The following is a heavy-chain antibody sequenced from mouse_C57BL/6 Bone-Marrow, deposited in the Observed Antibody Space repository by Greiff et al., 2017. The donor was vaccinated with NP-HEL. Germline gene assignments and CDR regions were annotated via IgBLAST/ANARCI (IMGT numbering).Heavy chain of an antibody. V-gene: IGHV5-17*01. Sequence: EVTLVESGGGLVKPGGSLKLSCAASGFTFSDYGMHWVRQAPEKGLEWVAYISSGSSTIYYADTVKGRFTISRDNAKNTLFLQMTSLRSEDTAMYYCARPSNFYAMDYWGQGTSVTVSS. CDR1: GFTFSDYG. CDR2: ISSGSSTI. D-gene: IGHD2-5*01. CDR3: ARPSNFYAMDY. J-gene: IGHJ4*01.